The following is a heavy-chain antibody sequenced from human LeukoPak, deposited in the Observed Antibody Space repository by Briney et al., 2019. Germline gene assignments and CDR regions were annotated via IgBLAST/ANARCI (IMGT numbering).Heavy chain of an antibody. CDR1: GYTFTSYY. Sequence: GASVKVSCKASGYTFTSYYMHWVRQAPGQGLEWMGIINPSGGSTSYAQKFQGRVTMTRDTSTSTVYMELSSLRSEDTAVYYCATEGIKRLWFGEKNWFDPWGQGTLVTVSS. J-gene: IGHJ5*02. D-gene: IGHD3-10*01. V-gene: IGHV1-46*01. CDR2: INPSGGST. CDR3: ATEGIKRLWFGEKNWFDP.